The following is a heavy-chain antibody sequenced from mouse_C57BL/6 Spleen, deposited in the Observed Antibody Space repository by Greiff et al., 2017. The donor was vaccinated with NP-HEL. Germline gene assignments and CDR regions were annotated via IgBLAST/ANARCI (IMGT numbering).Heavy chain of an antibody. CDR1: GYTFTSYW. CDR3: AWGNEGYFDY. Sequence: QVHVKQPGAELVMPGASVKLSCKASGYTFTSYWMHWVKQRPGQGLEWIGEIDPSDSYTNYNQKFKGKSTLTVDKSSSTAYMQLSSLTSEDSAVYYCAWGNEGYFDYWGQGTTLTVSS. D-gene: IGHD2-1*01. CDR2: IDPSDSYT. V-gene: IGHV1-69*01. J-gene: IGHJ2*01.